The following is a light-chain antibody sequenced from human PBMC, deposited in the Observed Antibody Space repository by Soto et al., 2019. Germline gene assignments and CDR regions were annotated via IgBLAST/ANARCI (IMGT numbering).Light chain of an antibody. V-gene: IGLV2-14*03. CDR1: HNDIGTYDY. CDR3: SSFTSNRIYV. J-gene: IGLJ1*01. Sequence: SVLTQPTSVSVSPGQSITISCTGNHNDIGTYDYVSWYQQHPGRAPRLLIHGVTTRPSGISGRFSASKSGLTASLTISGLPPEDEADYYCSSFTSNRIYVFGPGTKVTVL. CDR2: GVT.